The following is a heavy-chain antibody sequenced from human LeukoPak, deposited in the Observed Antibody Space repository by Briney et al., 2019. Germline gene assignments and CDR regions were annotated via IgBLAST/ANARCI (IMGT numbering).Heavy chain of an antibody. J-gene: IGHJ4*02. D-gene: IGHD3-16*01. CDR3: AKGGERGTYYFDS. CDR1: GFTFSSYE. Sequence: GGSLRLSCAASGFTFSSYEMNWVRQAPGKGLDWVAFTRFDGSNKHYADSVKGRFTISRDNSKNTLNLQMNSLRAEDTAVYYCAKGGERGTYYFDSWGQGTLVTVSS. V-gene: IGHV3-30*02. CDR2: TRFDGSNK.